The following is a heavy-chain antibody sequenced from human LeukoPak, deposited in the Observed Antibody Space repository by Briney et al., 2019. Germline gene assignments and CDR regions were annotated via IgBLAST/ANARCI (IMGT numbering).Heavy chain of an antibody. CDR2: IYYSGST. V-gene: IGHV4-59*08. CDR1: GGSISSYY. D-gene: IGHD5-18*01. CDR3: ARRAPYSYEWSTLDY. J-gene: IGHJ4*02. Sequence: PSETLSLTCTVSGGSISSYYWSWIRQPPGKGLDWIGYIYYSGSTNYNPSLKSRVTISVDTSKNQFSLKLSSVTAADTAVYYCARRAPYSYEWSTLDYWGQGTLVTVSS.